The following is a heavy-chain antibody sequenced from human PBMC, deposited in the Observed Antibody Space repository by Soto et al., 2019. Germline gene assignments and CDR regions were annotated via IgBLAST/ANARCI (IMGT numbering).Heavy chain of an antibody. CDR2: IYWDDDK. V-gene: IGHV2-5*02. J-gene: IGHJ4*02. CDR3: AHRPHTAMAPYYFDY. CDR1: GFSLSTSGVG. D-gene: IGHD5-18*01. Sequence: QITLKESGPTLVKPTQTLTLTCTFSGFSLSTSGVGVGWIRQPPGKALEWLALIYWDDDKRYSPSLKSRLTITQDTSKNPVVLTMTNMDPVDTATYYCAHRPHTAMAPYYFDYWGQGTLVTVSS.